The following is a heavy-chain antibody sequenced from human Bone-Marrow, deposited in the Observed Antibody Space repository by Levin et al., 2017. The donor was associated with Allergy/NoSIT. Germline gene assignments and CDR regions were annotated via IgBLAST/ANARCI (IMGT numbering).Heavy chain of an antibody. V-gene: IGHV4-59*01. CDR1: GGSISSYY. CDR2: IYYSGST. D-gene: IGHD5-18*01. CDR3: ARDPHWGYGPRYFDR. J-gene: IGHJ2*01. Sequence: SQTLSLTCTVSGGSISSYYWSWIRQPPGKGLEWIGYIYYSGSTNYNPSLKSRVTISVDTSKNQFSLKLSSVTAADTAVYYCARDPHWGYGPRYFDRWGRGTLVTVSS.